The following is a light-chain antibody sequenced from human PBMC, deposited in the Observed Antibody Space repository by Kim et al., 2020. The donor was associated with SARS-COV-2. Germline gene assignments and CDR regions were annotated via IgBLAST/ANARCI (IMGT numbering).Light chain of an antibody. Sequence: DIQLTQSPSSLSASVGDRVTITCRASQGIGNDLAWYQQKPGKPPKLLIFSASALQSGVSSRFSGSGSGTDFTLAISSLQPEDVATYYCQKYNGAPWTFGQGSKVDTK. CDR1: QGIGND. J-gene: IGKJ1*01. CDR3: QKYNGAPWT. V-gene: IGKV1-27*01. CDR2: SAS.